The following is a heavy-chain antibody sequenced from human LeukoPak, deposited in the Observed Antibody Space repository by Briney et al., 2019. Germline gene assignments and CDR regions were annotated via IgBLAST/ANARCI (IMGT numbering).Heavy chain of an antibody. Sequence: NPSETLSLTCTVSGGSISSYYWSWIRQPPGKGLEWIGYIYYSGSTNYNPSLKSRVTISVDTSKNQFSLKLSSVTAADTAVYYCARAEYSSSSYYFDYWGQGTLVTVSS. CDR2: IYYSGST. CDR3: ARAEYSSSSYYFDY. J-gene: IGHJ4*02. CDR1: GGSISSYY. V-gene: IGHV4-59*01. D-gene: IGHD6-6*01.